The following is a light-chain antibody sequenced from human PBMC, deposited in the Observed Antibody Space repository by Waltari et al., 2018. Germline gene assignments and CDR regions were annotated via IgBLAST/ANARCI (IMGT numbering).Light chain of an antibody. CDR3: SSYTSSSTWV. CDR2: GVS. Sequence: YQQHPGNAPKLMIYGVSKRPAGVSNRFSGAKSGNTASLTISGLQAEDEADYSCSSYTSSSTWVFGGGTKLTVL. J-gene: IGLJ3*02. V-gene: IGLV2-14*03.